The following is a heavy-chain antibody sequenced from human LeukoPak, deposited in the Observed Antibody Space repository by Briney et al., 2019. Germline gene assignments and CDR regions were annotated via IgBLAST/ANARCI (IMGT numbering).Heavy chain of an antibody. D-gene: IGHD2-15*01. CDR1: GGSFSGYY. CDR3: ARKRSRIVVVVAARYNWFDP. V-gene: IGHV4-34*01. J-gene: IGHJ5*02. Sequence: SETLSLTCAVYGGSFSGYYWSWIRQPPGKGLEWIGEINHSGSTNYNPSLKSRVTISVDTSKNQFSLKLSSVTAADTAVYYCARKRSRIVVVVAARYNWFDPWGQGTLVTVSS. CDR2: INHSGST.